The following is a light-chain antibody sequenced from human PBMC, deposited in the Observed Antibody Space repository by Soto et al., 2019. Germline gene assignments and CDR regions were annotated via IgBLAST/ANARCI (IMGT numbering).Light chain of an antibody. J-gene: IGKJ2*01. CDR1: QSISSNF. V-gene: IGKV3-20*01. CDR3: QQYGSSYT. Sequence: ENVLTQSPGTLSLSPGERATLSCRASQSISSNFLAWYQQKPGQAPRLLIYGASNKIPGIPDRFSGSGSGTDFTLTISRLEPEDFAVYYCQQYGSSYTFGQGTKLEIK. CDR2: GAS.